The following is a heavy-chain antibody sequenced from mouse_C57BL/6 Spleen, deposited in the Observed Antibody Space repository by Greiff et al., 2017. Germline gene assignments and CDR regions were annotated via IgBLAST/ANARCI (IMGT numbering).Heavy chain of an antibody. D-gene: IGHD1-1*01. V-gene: IGHV1-26*01. Sequence: EVQLQQSGPELVKPGASVKISCKASGYTFTDYYMNWVKQSHGKSLEWIGDINPNNGGTSYNQKFKGKATLTVDKSSSTAYMELRSLTSEDSAVYYCAAITTVEDYWGQGTSVTVSS. CDR2: INPNNGGT. J-gene: IGHJ4*01. CDR1: GYTFTDYY. CDR3: AAITTVEDY.